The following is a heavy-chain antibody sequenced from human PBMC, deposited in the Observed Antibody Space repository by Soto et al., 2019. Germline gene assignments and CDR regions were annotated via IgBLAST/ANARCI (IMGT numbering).Heavy chain of an antibody. CDR3: ANAALRFSEWLPHNYFDY. V-gene: IGHV3-23*01. CDR1: GFTFSSYA. J-gene: IGHJ4*02. CDR2: ISGSGGST. Sequence: EVQLLEYGGGLVQPGGSLRLSCAASGFTFSSYAMSWVRQAPGTGLEWVSAISGSGGSTYYADSVKGRFTISRDNSNTTLYLQMNSLRAEDTAVYYCANAALRFSEWLPHNYFDYWGQGTLVTVSS. D-gene: IGHD3-3*01.